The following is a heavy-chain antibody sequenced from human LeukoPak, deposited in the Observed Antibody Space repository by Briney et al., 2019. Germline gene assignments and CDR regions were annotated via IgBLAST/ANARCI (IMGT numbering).Heavy chain of an antibody. CDR2: ISGSGGGT. CDR1: GFTFSSYA. J-gene: IGHJ4*02. Sequence: GGSLRLSCAASGFTFSSYAMSWVRQAPGKRLEWVSAISGSGGGTYYADSVKGRFTISRDNSKNTLYLQMNSLRAEDTAVYYCAKDREMRNLAAPFDYWGQGTLVTVSS. CDR3: AKDREMRNLAAPFDY. D-gene: IGHD2-15*01. V-gene: IGHV3-23*01.